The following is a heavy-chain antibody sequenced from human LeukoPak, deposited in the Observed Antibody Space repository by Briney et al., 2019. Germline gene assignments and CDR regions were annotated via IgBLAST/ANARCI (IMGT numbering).Heavy chain of an antibody. V-gene: IGHV3-66*02. CDR3: ARGGGAYCGGDCYRNFDY. D-gene: IGHD2-21*02. Sequence: GGSLRLSCAASGITVSGDYMSWVRQAPRKGLEWLSVIYGSGSTYYADSVKGRFTISRDNSKKTLYLQMSSLRPEDTAVYYCARGGGAYCGGDCYRNFDYWGQGTLVTVSS. CDR2: IYGSGST. J-gene: IGHJ4*02. CDR1: GITVSGDY.